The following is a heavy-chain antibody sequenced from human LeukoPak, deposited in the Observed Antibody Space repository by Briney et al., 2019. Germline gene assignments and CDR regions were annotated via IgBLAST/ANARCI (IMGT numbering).Heavy chain of an antibody. J-gene: IGHJ4*02. CDR3: ARDGPHITMVRGVITSYYFDY. D-gene: IGHD3-10*01. Sequence: AGGSLRLSCAASGFTFSSYAMHWVRQAPGKGLEWVAVISYDGSNKYYADSVKGRFTISRDNSKNTLYLQMNSLRAEDTAVYYCARDGPHITMVRGVITSYYFDYWGQGTLVTVSS. CDR1: GFTFSSYA. V-gene: IGHV3-30-3*01. CDR2: ISYDGSNK.